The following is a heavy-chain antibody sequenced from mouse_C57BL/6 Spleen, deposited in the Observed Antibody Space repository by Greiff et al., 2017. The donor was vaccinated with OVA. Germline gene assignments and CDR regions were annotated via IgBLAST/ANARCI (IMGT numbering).Heavy chain of an antibody. CDR1: GFSFNTYA. V-gene: IGHV10-1*01. CDR3: VRRDSIYAMDY. CDR2: IRSKSNNYAT. D-gene: IGHD2-10*02. Sequence: EVHLVESGGGLVQPKGSLKLSCAASGFSFNTYAMNWVRQAPGKGLEWVARIRSKSNNYATYYADSVKDRFTISRDDSESMLYLQMNNLKTEDTAMYYCVRRDSIYAMDYWGQGTSVTVSS. J-gene: IGHJ4*01.